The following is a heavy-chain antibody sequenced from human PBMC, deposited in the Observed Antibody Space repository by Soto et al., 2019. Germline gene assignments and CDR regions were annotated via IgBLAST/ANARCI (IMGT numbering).Heavy chain of an antibody. Sequence: ASLRLSCAASGFTFNNYAMNWVRQAPGKGLEWVATISATGGSTYYADSVKGRFTTSRDNSKNTLYLQMNGLRVEDTAVYYCAKDRLAGNFDYWGQGTQVTVSS. CDR3: AKDRLAGNFDY. J-gene: IGHJ4*02. CDR1: GFTFNNYA. CDR2: ISATGGST. V-gene: IGHV3-23*01.